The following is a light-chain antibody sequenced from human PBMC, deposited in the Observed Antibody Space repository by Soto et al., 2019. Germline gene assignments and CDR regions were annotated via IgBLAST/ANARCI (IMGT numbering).Light chain of an antibody. CDR3: SSYTSSSTLV. CDR2: DVS. V-gene: IGLV2-14*03. J-gene: IGLJ2*01. CDR1: SSDVGGYNY. Sequence: QSALTQPASVSGSPGQSITISCTGTSSDVGGYNYVSWYQRHPGKAPKLMIYDVSNRPSGVSNRFSGSKSGNTASLTISGLQAEEGAEYYCSSYTSSSTLVFGGGTKLTVL.